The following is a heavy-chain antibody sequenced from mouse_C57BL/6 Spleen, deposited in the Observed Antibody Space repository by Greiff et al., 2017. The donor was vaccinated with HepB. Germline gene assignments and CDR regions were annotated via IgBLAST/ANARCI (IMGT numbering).Heavy chain of an antibody. CDR1: GFTFSDYG. CDR3: AGCYGSSGMEY. D-gene: IGHD1-1*01. J-gene: IGHJ4*01. CDR2: ISSGSSTI. V-gene: IGHV5-17*01. Sequence: EVQLVESGGGLVKPGGSLKLSCAASGFTFSDYGMHWVRQAPEKGLEWVAYISSGSSTIYYADTVKGRITISRDNAKNTLFLQMTSLRSEDTAMYDCAGCYGSSGMEYWGQGTSVTVYS.